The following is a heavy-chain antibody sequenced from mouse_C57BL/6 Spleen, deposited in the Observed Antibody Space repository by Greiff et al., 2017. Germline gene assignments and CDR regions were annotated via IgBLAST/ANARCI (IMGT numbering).Heavy chain of an antibody. Sequence: QVQLQQPGAELVKPGASVKLSCKASVYTFTRSWMHWVKQRPGRGLEWIGRIDPNSGGIKYTEKFKSKATLSVDKPTSTAYMQLSVLTSEDWAGYYCEGAGVLKAMDYWGKGTSVTVSA. CDR3: EGAGVLKAMDY. J-gene: IGHJ4*01. CDR1: VYTFTRSW. V-gene: IGHV1-72*01. CDR2: IDPNSGGI.